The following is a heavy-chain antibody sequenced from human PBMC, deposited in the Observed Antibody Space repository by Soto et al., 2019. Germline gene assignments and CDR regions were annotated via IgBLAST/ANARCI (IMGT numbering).Heavy chain of an antibody. CDR2: ISAYNGNT. CDR1: GYTFTSYG. D-gene: IGHD3-10*01. V-gene: IGHV1-18*01. CDR3: ATSYCYGSGSYCYYYYGMDV. J-gene: IGHJ6*02. Sequence: QVQLVQSGAEVKKPGASVKVSCKASGYTFTSYGISWVRQAPGQGLEWMGWISAYNGNTNYAQKLQGRVTMTTDTSTSTAYMELRSLRSDETAVYYCATSYCYGSGSYCYYYYGMDVWGQGTTVTVSS.